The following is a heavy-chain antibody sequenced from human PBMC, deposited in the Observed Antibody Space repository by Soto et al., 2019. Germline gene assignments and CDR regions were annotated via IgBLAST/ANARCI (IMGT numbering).Heavy chain of an antibody. CDR1: GFTFRNYE. CDR3: ARDSLNLFNGMDV. V-gene: IGHV3-48*03. J-gene: IGHJ6*02. CDR2: INFGGDAI. Sequence: EVLLEESGGGLVQPGGSLRLSCVVSGFTFRNYEMNWVRQAPGKGLEWISYINFGGDAIYYADSVKGRFTVSRDNGNNLLYFDMSSLRVDDTAVYFCARDSLNLFNGMDVWGQGTAVTVSS.